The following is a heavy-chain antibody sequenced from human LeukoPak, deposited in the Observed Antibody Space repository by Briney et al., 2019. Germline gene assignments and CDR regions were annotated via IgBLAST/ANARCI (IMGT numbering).Heavy chain of an antibody. J-gene: IGHJ5*02. V-gene: IGHV1-46*01. CDR2: INPSGGST. D-gene: IGHD1-26*01. CDR1: GYTFTSYY. Sequence: ASVKVSCKASGYTFTSYYMHWVRQAPGQGLEWMGIINPSGGSTSYAQKFQGRVTMTRDTSTSTVYMELSSPRSEDTAVYYCARTPSYLSGSYQTAEFDPWGQGTLVTVSS. CDR3: ARTPSYLSGSYQTAEFDP.